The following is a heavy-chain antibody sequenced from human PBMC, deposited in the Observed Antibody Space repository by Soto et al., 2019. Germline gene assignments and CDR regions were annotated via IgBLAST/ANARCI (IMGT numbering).Heavy chain of an antibody. CDR1: GVTCSSYG. CDR2: IWYDGSNK. D-gene: IGHD3-3*01. V-gene: IGHV3-33*01. CDR3: ARDLNDFWSGYLSRDY. Sequence: TGGSMILSCAASGVTCSSYGMHWVRQAPGKGLEWVAVIWYDGSNKYYADSVKGRFIISRDNSKNTLFLQMNSLRAEDTAVYYCARDLNDFWSGYLSRDYWGQGTLVPVSS. J-gene: IGHJ4*02.